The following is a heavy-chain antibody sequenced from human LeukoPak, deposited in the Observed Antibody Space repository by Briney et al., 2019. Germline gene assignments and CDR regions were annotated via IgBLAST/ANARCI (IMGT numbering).Heavy chain of an antibody. D-gene: IGHD6-19*01. CDR3: ARGRRVAGTHYYYYGMDV. J-gene: IGHJ6*02. Sequence: GSLRLSCAASGFTVSSAYMSWIRQPPGKGLEWMGEINHSGSTNYNPSLESRVTISVDTSKNQFTLKQSSVTAADTAVYYCARGRRVAGTHYYYYGMDVWGQGTTVTVSS. CDR2: INHSGST. V-gene: IGHV4-34*01. CDR1: GFTVSSAY.